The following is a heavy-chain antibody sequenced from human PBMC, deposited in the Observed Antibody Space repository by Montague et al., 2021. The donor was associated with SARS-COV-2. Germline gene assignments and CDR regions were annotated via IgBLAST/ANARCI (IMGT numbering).Heavy chain of an antibody. J-gene: IGHJ3*02. Sequence: SLRLSCAASGLTFSNYAMSWVRQAPGKGPECVSGIGGSGGTTYYXDSLKGRFTISRDNSKNTLYLQMNSLRAEDTAVYYCANPKGAFDIWGQGTMVTVSS. V-gene: IGHV3-23*01. CDR3: ANPKGAFDI. CDR1: GLTFSNYA. CDR2: IGGSGGTT.